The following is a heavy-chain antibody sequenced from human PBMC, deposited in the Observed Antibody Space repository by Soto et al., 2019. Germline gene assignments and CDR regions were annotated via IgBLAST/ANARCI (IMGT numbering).Heavy chain of an antibody. D-gene: IGHD6-13*01. Sequence: GASVKVSCKASGYTFTGYYMHWVRQAPGQGLEWTGWINPNSGGTNYAQKFQGWVTMTRDTSISTAYMELSRLRSDDTAVYYCAGERDTSSGYDPFDIWAQGTRVTVSS. CDR3: AGERDTSSGYDPFDI. J-gene: IGHJ3*02. V-gene: IGHV1-2*04. CDR1: GYTFTGYY. CDR2: INPNSGGT.